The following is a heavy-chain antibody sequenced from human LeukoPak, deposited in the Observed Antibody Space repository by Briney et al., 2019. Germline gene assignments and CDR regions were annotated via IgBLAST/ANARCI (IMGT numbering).Heavy chain of an antibody. D-gene: IGHD3-10*01. Sequence: SETLALTCTVSGYSISSGYYWGWIRQPPGKGLEWIGSIYHSGSTYYNPSLKSRVTISVDTSKNQFSLKLSSVTAADTAVYYCARTRYYYNSRSYGAPYYFDYWGQGTLVTVSS. V-gene: IGHV4-38-2*02. CDR3: ARTRYYYNSRSYGAPYYFDY. J-gene: IGHJ4*02. CDR1: GYSISSGYY. CDR2: IYHSGST.